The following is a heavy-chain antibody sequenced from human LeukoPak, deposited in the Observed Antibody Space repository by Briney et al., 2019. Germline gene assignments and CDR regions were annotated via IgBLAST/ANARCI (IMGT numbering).Heavy chain of an antibody. V-gene: IGHV4-59*12. J-gene: IGHJ4*02. D-gene: IGHD3-22*01. CDR1: GGSISSYY. CDR2: IYYSGST. Sequence: SETLSLTCTVSGGSISSYYWSWIRQPPGKGLEWIGYIYYSGSTNYNPSLKSRVTISVDTAKNQFSLKLSSVTAADTAVYYCARSPHDSSGYYHYWGRGTLVTVSS. CDR3: ARSPHDSSGYYHY.